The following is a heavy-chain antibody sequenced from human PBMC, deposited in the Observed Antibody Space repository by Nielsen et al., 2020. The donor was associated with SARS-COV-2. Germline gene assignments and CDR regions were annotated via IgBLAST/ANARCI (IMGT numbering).Heavy chain of an antibody. CDR1: GGSFSNYA. V-gene: IGHV1-3*01. Sequence: ASVKVSCKSSGGSFSNYAIHWVRQVPGQRLEWMGWINAGNGNTKYSQKFQGRVTITRDTSASTAYMELSSLRSEDTAVYYCARALGDPPGHWGQGTLVTVSS. D-gene: IGHD4-17*01. CDR2: INAGNGNT. J-gene: IGHJ4*02. CDR3: ARALGDPPGH.